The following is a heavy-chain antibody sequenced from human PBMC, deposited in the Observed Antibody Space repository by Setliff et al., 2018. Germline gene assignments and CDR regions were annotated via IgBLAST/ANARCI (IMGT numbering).Heavy chain of an antibody. Sequence: ASVKVSCKASANTFIAYYIHWVRQAPGQGLEWMGWINNYSFKTTYPQKFLDRVTVTTDTSATTAYMELKNLRSDDTAVYYCARINFYVSSGYYYAPDFWGQGTLVTVSS. J-gene: IGHJ4*02. CDR2: INNYSFKT. CDR3: ARINFYVSSGYYYAPDF. D-gene: IGHD3-22*01. CDR1: ANTFIAYY. V-gene: IGHV1-18*01.